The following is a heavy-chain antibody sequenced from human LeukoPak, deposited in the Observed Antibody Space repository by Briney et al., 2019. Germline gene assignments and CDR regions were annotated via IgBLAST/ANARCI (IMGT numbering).Heavy chain of an antibody. J-gene: IGHJ4*02. V-gene: IGHV1-18*01. D-gene: IGHD2-2*01. CDR2: ISAYNGNT. CDR3: ARDSRRYCSSSSCYGTYFDY. Sequence: ASVKVSCKASGYTFTSYGISWVRQAPGQGLEWMGWISAYNGNTNYAQNLQGRVTMTTDTSTRTAYMELRTLRSDDTAVYYCARDSRRYCSSSSCYGTYFDYWGQGTLVTVSS. CDR1: GYTFTSYG.